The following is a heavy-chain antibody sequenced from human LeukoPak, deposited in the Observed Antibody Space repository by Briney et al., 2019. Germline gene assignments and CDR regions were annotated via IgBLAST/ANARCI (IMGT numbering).Heavy chain of an antibody. Sequence: ESGPTLVKPTQTLTLTCTFSGFSLSTSGVGVGWIRQPPGKALEWLTLIYWDDDKRYNPSLESRLTVTKDVSKSQVVLTLTNMDPVDTATYYCAHRLTGYNSNWYHGYFDYWGQGTLVTVSS. V-gene: IGHV2-5*02. CDR2: IYWDDDK. D-gene: IGHD6-13*01. CDR1: GFSLSTSGVG. J-gene: IGHJ4*02. CDR3: AHRLTGYNSNWYHGYFDY.